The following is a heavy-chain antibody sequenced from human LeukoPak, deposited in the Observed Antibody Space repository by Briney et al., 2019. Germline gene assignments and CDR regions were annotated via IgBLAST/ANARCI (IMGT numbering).Heavy chain of an antibody. J-gene: IGHJ6*03. CDR1: GGTFSSYA. Sequence: ASVKVSCKASGGTFSSYAISWVRQAPGQGLEWMGGIIPLFGTANYAQKFQGRVTITADESTSTAYMELSSLRSEDTAVYYCARASCSSTSCHAYYYYYMDVWGKGTTVTVSS. V-gene: IGHV1-69*13. CDR2: IIPLFGTA. CDR3: ARASCSSTSCHAYYYYYMDV. D-gene: IGHD2-2*01.